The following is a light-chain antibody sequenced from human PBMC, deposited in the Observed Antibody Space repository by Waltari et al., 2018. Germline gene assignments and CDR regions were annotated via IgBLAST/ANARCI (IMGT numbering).Light chain of an antibody. J-gene: IGLJ2*01. CDR3: QAWDSSSTVV. V-gene: IGLV3-1*01. CDR2: QDN. CDR1: NLGNRY. Sequence: SYELTQPPSVSVSPGQTASITCSGDNLGNRYVSWYKQAPVQSPSLVIYQDNKRPSGFPERFSGANSGNTATLTISVTQAVDEADYSCQAWDSSSTVVFGGGTKLTVL.